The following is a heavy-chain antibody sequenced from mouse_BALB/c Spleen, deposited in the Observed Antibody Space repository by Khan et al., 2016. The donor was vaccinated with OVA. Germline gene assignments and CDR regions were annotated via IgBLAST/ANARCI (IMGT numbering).Heavy chain of an antibody. CDR2: INPYNDGT. CDR3: ARGYGSSFWFAF. Sequence: VQLQQSGPELVKPGTSLKMSCRSSGYTFTNYIIHWVKQTPGQGLEWIGYINPYNDGTKYNEIFKGKATLTSDKSSITAYMELSGLTSEDSAVYYCARGYGSSFWFAFWGQGTLVTVSA. V-gene: IGHV1S136*01. D-gene: IGHD1-1*01. J-gene: IGHJ3*01. CDR1: GYTFTNYI.